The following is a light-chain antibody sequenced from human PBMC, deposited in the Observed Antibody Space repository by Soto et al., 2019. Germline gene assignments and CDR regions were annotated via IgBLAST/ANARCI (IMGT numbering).Light chain of an antibody. Sequence: EIVLTQSPGTLSLSPGERATLSCRASQSVSSGYLAWYQQKPGQAPRVLIYGASVRATGIPDRFSASGSGTDFTLTISRLEPEDFAVYYCQQYSASPLTFGQGTKWIS. CDR1: QSVSSGY. CDR3: QQYSASPLT. CDR2: GAS. J-gene: IGKJ1*01. V-gene: IGKV3-20*01.